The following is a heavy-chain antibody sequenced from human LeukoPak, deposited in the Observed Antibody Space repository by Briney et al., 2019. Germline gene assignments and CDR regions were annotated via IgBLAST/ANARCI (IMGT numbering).Heavy chain of an antibody. V-gene: IGHV3-21*01. Sequence: PGGSLRLSCTASGFSFSDYSMNWVRQAPGKGLEWVSSISRRSRHVYYAGSVKGRFTTSRDNAWNSLYLQMNSLRAEDMAVYFCVRDLLGSGSTTAYLHHWGQGTLVTVSS. D-gene: IGHD1-1*01. CDR3: VRDLLGSGSTTAYLHH. J-gene: IGHJ1*01. CDR1: GFSFSDYS. CDR2: ISRRSRHV.